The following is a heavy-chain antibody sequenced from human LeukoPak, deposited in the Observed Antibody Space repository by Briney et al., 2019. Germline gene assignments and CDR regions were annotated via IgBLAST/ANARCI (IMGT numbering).Heavy chain of an antibody. CDR1: GFTFNSYE. J-gene: IGHJ4*02. V-gene: IGHV3-48*03. D-gene: IGHD1-26*01. CDR3: ARGGSYVHY. CDR2: INSGGSAI. Sequence: GGSLRLSCAASGFTFNSYEMNWVRQAPGKGLEWVSYINSGGSAIYYADSVKGRFTISRDNTKNSLYLQMNSLRADDTAVYYCARGGSYVHYWGQGTLVTVSS.